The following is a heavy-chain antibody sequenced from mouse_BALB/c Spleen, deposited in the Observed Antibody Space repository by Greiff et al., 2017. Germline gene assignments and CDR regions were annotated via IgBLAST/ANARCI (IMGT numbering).Heavy chain of an antibody. CDR3: AGYGWAMDY. J-gene: IGHJ4*01. D-gene: IGHD1-1*02. V-gene: IGHV5-17*02. CDR1: GFTFSSFG. Sequence: EVKVEESGGGLVQPGGSRKLSCAASGFTFSSFGMHWVRQAPEKGLEWVAYISSGSSTIYYADTVKGRFTISRDNPKNTLFLQMTSLRSEDTAMYYCAGYGWAMDYWGQGTSVTVSS. CDR2: ISSGSSTI.